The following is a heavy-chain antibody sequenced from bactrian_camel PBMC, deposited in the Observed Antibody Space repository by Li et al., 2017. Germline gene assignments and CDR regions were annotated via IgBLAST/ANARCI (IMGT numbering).Heavy chain of an antibody. CDR1: GFPFARYV. D-gene: IGHD3*01. CDR3: TKDRSYGTRNWVQST. Sequence: HVQLVESGGGLVHPGESLRLSCAASGFPFARYVMTWVRQAPGKGLEWVSSISSDGSNTNYTDSVKGRFTISRDNAKSTVYLQMNSLKSEDSAMYYCTKDRSYGTRNWVQSTRGQGTQVTVS. CDR2: ISSDGSNT. J-gene: IGHJ4*01. V-gene: IGHV3S6*01.